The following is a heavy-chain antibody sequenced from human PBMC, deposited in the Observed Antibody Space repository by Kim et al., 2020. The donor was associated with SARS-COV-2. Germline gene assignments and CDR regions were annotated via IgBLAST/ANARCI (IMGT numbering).Heavy chain of an antibody. V-gene: IGHV3-23*01. Sequence: TSNAASVKGRFTISRDNSKNTLYLQMNSLRAEDTAVYYCAKDGLDFYFDYWGQGTLVTVSS. J-gene: IGHJ4*02. CDR3: AKDGLDFYFDY. CDR2: T. D-gene: IGHD3-3*01.